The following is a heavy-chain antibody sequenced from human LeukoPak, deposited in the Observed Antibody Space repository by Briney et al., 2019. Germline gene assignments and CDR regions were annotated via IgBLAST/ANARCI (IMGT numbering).Heavy chain of an antibody. CDR3: ANFPRTYYYDSSGYYYRSNYFDY. J-gene: IGHJ4*02. CDR1: GGSISSYY. D-gene: IGHD3-22*01. V-gene: IGHV4-59*08. Sequence: SETLSLTCTVSGGSISSYYWSWIRQPPGKGLEWIGYIYYSGSTNYNPSLKSRVTISVDTSKNQFSLKLSSVTAADTAVYYCANFPRTYYYDSSGYYYRSNYFDYWGQGTLVTVSS. CDR2: IYYSGST.